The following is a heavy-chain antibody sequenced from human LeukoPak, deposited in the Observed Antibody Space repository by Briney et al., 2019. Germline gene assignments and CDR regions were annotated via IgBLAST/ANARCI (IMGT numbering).Heavy chain of an antibody. J-gene: IGHJ5*02. CDR1: GYTFTDYY. D-gene: IGHD3-10*01. Sequence: ASVKVSCKASGYTFTDYYMHWVRQAPGQGLEWMGWISPNSGGTNYAQKFQGRVTMTRDTSISTAYMELSRLRSDDTAVYYCARDYIGVNWFDPWGQGTLVTVSS. CDR2: ISPNSGGT. CDR3: ARDYIGVNWFDP. V-gene: IGHV1-2*02.